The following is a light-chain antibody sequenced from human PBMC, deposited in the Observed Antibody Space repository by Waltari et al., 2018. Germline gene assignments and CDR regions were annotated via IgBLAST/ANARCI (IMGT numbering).Light chain of an antibody. Sequence: EIVMTQSPATLSVSPGERATLSCRASQSISSQLAWYQQKPGQAPRLLIYGASTRATGIPARFSGSGSGTEFTLIISSLQSEDFAVYFCQQYHESPPITFGPGTKV. V-gene: IGKV3-15*01. CDR2: GAS. CDR3: QQYHESPPIT. J-gene: IGKJ3*01. CDR1: QSISSQ.